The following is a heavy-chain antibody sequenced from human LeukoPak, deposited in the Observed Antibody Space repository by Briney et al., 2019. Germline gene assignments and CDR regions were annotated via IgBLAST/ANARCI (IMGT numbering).Heavy chain of an antibody. CDR2: INHSGST. CDR3: AELGITMIGGV. D-gene: IGHD3-10*02. V-gene: IGHV4-34*01. J-gene: IGHJ6*04. CDR1: GGSFSGYY. Sequence: SETLSLTCAVYGGSFSGYYWSWIRQTPAKGLEWIGEINHSGSTNYNPSLKSRVTISVDTSKNQFSLKLSSVTAADTAVYYCAELGITMIGGVWGKGTTVTISS.